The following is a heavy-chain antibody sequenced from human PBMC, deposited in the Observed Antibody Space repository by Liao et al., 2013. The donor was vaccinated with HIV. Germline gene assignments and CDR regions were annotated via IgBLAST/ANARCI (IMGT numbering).Heavy chain of an antibody. Sequence: QVQLQQWGAGLLKPSETLSLTCAVYGASFSGYYWSWFRQPPGKGLEWIGYIYNSGSTNYNPSLKSRVTISVDTSKNQFSLKLSSVTAADTAVYYCARDAYFDWDNWFDPWGQGTLVTVSS. D-gene: IGHD3-9*01. CDR2: IYNSGST. J-gene: IGHJ5*02. CDR3: ARDAYFDWDNWFDP. CDR1: GASFSGYY. V-gene: IGHV4-34*01.